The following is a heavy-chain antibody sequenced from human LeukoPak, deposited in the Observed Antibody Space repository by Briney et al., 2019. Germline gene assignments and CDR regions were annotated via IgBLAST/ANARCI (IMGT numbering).Heavy chain of an antibody. D-gene: IGHD4-23*01. Sequence: GGSLKLSCAASGFTFSGSAIHWVRQASGKGLEWVARITTKSESYATAYVASVKGRFTISRDDSKNTAYLQMDSLKTEDTAMYYCTRLSGGNSDSYYYGLDVWGQGTTVTVSS. CDR2: ITTKSESYAT. J-gene: IGHJ6*02. CDR1: GFTFSGSA. CDR3: TRLSGGNSDSYYYGLDV. V-gene: IGHV3-73*01.